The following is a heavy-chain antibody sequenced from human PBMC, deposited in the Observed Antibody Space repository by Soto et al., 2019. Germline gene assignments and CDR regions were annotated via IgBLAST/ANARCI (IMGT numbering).Heavy chain of an antibody. Sequence: SETLSLTCAVYGGSFSGYYWSWIRQPPGKGLEWIGEINHSGSTNYNPSLKSRVTISVDTSKNQFSLKLSSVTAADTAVYYCARGSIGIAVAGRVFDYWGQGTLVTVSS. CDR1: GGSFSGYY. CDR3: ARGSIGIAVAGRVFDY. J-gene: IGHJ4*02. V-gene: IGHV4-34*01. D-gene: IGHD6-19*01. CDR2: INHSGST.